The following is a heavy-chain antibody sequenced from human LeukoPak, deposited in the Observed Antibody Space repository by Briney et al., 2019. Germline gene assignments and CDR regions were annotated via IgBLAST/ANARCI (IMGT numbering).Heavy chain of an antibody. CDR1: GGSFSGYY. CDR3: ARERTAMVNPWFDP. J-gene: IGHJ5*02. D-gene: IGHD5-18*01. CDR2: INHSGST. Sequence: SETLSLTCAVYGGSFSGYYWSWTRQPPGKGLEWIGEINHSGSTNYNPSLKSRVTISVDKSKNQFSLKLSSVTAADTAVYYCARERTAMVNPWFDPWGQGTLVTVSS. V-gene: IGHV4-34*01.